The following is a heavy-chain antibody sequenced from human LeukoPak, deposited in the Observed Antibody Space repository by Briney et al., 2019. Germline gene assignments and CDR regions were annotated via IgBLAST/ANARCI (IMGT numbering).Heavy chain of an antibody. CDR3: AKIGGNPQWELVHDAFDI. V-gene: IGHV3-23*01. CDR2: ISGSGGST. CDR1: GFTFSSYA. J-gene: IGHJ3*02. Sequence: GGSLRLSCAASGFTFSSYAMSWVRQAPGKGLEGVSDISGSGGSTYYADAVKGRFTISRDNSKNTLYLQMNSLRAEDTAVYYCAKIGGNPQWELVHDAFDIWGQGTMVTVSS. D-gene: IGHD1-26*01.